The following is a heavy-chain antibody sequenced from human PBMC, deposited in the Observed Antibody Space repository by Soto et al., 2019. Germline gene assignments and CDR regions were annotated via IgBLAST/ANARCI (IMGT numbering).Heavy chain of an antibody. Sequence: ASVKLSCKASGYTFINYYMQWVRQAPGQGFEWMGRTSPKGGATNYAQKSQGRVSMTWXTXXKXXXMXLXXLMPEDTAVYYCARPPGYISDWQYFDFSGQRSLDTGSS. CDR2: TSPKGGAT. D-gene: IGHD2-21*02. CDR3: ARPPGYISDWQYFDF. J-gene: IGHJ4*02. CDR1: GYTFINYY. V-gene: IGHV1-2*02.